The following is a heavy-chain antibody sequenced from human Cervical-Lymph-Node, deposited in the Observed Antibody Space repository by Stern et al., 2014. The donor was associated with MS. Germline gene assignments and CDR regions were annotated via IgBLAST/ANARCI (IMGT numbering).Heavy chain of an antibody. D-gene: IGHD4-11*01. CDR2: ISSEGNNE. J-gene: IGHJ4*02. V-gene: IGHV3-30-3*01. CDR1: GFTFSSYS. CDR3: ARDLLDTNSPFDY. Sequence: VHLVESGGGVVRPGTSLTLSCVTSGFTFSSYSMHWVRQVPGKGLQWVAVISSEGNNEFYVDSVKGRFTISRDQSKSTLYLHMNSLRADDTAIYYCARDLLDTNSPFDYWGQGTLVTVSS.